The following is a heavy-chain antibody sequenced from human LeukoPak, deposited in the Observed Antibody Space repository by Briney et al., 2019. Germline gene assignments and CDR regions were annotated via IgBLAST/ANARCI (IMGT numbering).Heavy chain of an antibody. D-gene: IGHD5-12*01. CDR1: GFTFSDYS. J-gene: IGHJ4*02. V-gene: IGHV3-48*01. CDR3: ASALVAPDY. Sequence: GGSLRLSCAASGFTFSDYSMNWVRQPPGKGLEWISYISSGGGTMFYADSVKGRFTISRDNSKNSLYLQMNSLRAEDTAVYYCASALVAPDYWGQGTLVTVSS. CDR2: ISSGGGTM.